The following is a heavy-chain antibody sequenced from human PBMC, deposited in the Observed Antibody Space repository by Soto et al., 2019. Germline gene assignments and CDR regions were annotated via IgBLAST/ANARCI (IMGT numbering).Heavy chain of an antibody. D-gene: IGHD2-2*01. CDR2: IYSGGST. Sequence: GGSLRLSCAASGITVSSNYMSWVRQATGKGLEWVSVIYSGGSTYYADSVKGRFTISRHNSKNTLYLQMNSLRAEDTAVYYCARGGIGNIVVVPAAHEYYYYGMDVWRQGTTVTVSS. V-gene: IGHV3-53*04. CDR3: ARGGIGNIVVVPAAHEYYYYGMDV. J-gene: IGHJ6*02. CDR1: GITVSSNY.